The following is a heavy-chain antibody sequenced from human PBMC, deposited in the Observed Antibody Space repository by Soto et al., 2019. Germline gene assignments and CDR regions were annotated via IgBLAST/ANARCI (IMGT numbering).Heavy chain of an antibody. CDR2: ISVRGGST. CDR3: AKESANHFTYYFAY. J-gene: IGHJ4*02. D-gene: IGHD3-10*01. V-gene: IGHV3-23*01. CDR1: GFSFSNYA. Sequence: EVQLLESGGGLVQPGGSLRLSCVASGFSFSNYAMNWVRQAPGKGLEWVSGISVRGGSTYYADSVTGRFSISRDNSNNTLYLQMHSLRAGDSAIYYCAKESANHFTYYFAYWGQGTLVTVSS.